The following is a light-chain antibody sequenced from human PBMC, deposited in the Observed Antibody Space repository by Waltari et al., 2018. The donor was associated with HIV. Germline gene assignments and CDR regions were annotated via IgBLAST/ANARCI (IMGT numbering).Light chain of an antibody. Sequence: SYELTQPLYVSVARGKTAKVPCGGDRIGSKRVRWYQQKPGQAPVLVIYGDTNRPSGIPERFSGSNSGNTATLSISSAQAGDEADYYCQVWDKNTGIFGTGTKVTVL. V-gene: IGLV3-9*01. CDR1: RIGSKR. CDR2: GDT. CDR3: QVWDKNTGI. J-gene: IGLJ1*01.